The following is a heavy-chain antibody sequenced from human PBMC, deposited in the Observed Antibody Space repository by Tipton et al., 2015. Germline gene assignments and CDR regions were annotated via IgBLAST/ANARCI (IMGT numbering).Heavy chain of an antibody. D-gene: IGHD6-19*01. CDR1: GGSISSYY. CDR3: ARQAPIAVAASNWFDP. J-gene: IGHJ5*02. CDR2: FYYTGST. V-gene: IGHV4-59*08. Sequence: TLSLTCTVSGGSISSYYWSWIRQPPGKGLEWIGYFYYTGSTNYNPSLKSRVTISVDTSKNQFSLKLSSVTAADTAVYYCARQAPIAVAASNWFDPWGQGTLVTVSS.